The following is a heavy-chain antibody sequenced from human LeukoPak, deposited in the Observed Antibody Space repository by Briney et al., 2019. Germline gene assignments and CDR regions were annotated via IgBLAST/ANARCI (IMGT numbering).Heavy chain of an antibody. J-gene: IGHJ4*02. CDR2: INHSGST. CDR1: GGSISSGGYY. V-gene: IGHV4-39*07. CDR3: ARAVRSKLDY. D-gene: IGHD3-10*01. Sequence: SETLSLTCTVSGGSISSGGYYWSWIRQPPGKGLEWVGEINHSGSTNYNPSLKSRVTISVDTSKNQFSLKLSSVTAADTAVYYCARAVRSKLDYWGQGTLVTVSS.